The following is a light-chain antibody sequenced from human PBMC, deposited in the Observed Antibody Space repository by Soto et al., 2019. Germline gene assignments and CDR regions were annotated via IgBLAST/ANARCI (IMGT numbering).Light chain of an antibody. CDR3: QQYNNWPPYT. V-gene: IGKV3-15*01. Sequence: EIVLTQSPATLSLSPGERATLSCRASQSVSSYLAWYQQKPGQAPRLLISGASTRATGIPARFSGSGSGTEFTLTISSLQSEDVAVYYCQQYNNWPPYTFGQGTKVDIK. CDR2: GAS. J-gene: IGKJ2*01. CDR1: QSVSSY.